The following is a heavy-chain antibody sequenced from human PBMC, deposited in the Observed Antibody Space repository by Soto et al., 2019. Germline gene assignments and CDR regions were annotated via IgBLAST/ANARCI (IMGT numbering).Heavy chain of an antibody. J-gene: IGHJ4*02. V-gene: IGHV5-51*01. CDR3: GRHRGIMSTSGRVDF. CDR2: IYPDDSDT. D-gene: IGHD6-19*01. Sequence: PXESLRISRTGSGFSFYHSWIVWVRQKPGKGLEWMGIIYPDDSDTRYNPSFQGHVTMSADKSINTAYLQCSSLKASDTAMYYCGRHRGIMSTSGRVDFWGQGTLVSVSS. CDR1: GFSFYHSW.